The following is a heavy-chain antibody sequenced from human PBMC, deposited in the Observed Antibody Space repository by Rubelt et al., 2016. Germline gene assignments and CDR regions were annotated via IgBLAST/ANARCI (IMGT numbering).Heavy chain of an antibody. J-gene: IGHJ4*02. D-gene: IGHD3-22*01. CDR2: LKHDGSEK. CDR3: ARHSSGYYYCPDY. CDR1: GFPFSSYW. V-gene: IGHV3-7*05. Sequence: EVQLVESGGGLVQPGGSLRLSCAASGFPFSSYWMSWVRQAPGKGLECVANLKHDGSEKYYADSVKGRFTITRDDAKNSLYLQMNSLRAYDTAVYYCARHSSGYYYCPDYWGQGTLVTVSS.